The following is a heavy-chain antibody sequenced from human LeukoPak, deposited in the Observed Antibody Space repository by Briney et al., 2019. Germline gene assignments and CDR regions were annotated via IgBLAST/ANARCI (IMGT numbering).Heavy chain of an antibody. V-gene: IGHV4-59*06. J-gene: IGHJ3*02. CDR1: GGSISSYY. D-gene: IGHD3-10*01. CDR2: IYYSGST. CDR3: ARGVKGLRGAFDI. Sequence: KPSETLSLTCTVSGGSISSYYWSWIRQHPGKGLEWIGYIYYSGSTYSNPSLKSRLTMSVDISKNQFSLKLSSVTAADTAVYYCARGVKGLRGAFDIWGQGTMVTVSS.